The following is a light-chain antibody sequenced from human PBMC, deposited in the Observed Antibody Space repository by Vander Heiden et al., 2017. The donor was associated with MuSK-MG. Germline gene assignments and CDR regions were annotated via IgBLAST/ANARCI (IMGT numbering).Light chain of an antibody. CDR2: AAS. CDR3: QQTYSTPPWA. CDR1: QTIRDY. J-gene: IGKJ1*01. Sequence: DIQMTQSPPSLSASVGDRVTITCRASQTIRDYLNWYQQKPGKAPKLLIYAASSLQSGVPSRFSGGGSGTDFTLTINSLQPEDFATYYCQQTYSTPPWAFGQGTKVELK. V-gene: IGKV1-39*01.